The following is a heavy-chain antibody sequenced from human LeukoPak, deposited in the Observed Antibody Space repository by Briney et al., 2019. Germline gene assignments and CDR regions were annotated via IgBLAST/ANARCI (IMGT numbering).Heavy chain of an antibody. CDR2: IYHSGST. J-gene: IGHJ4*02. Sequence: SETLSLTRAVSGYSISSGYYWGWIRQPPGKGLEWIGSIYHSGSTYYNPSLKSRVTISVDTSKNQFSLKLGSVTAADTAVYYCARGTQNRWFGELLYDYWGQGTLVTVSS. CDR1: GYSISSGYY. V-gene: IGHV4-38-2*01. D-gene: IGHD3-10*01. CDR3: ARGTQNRWFGELLYDY.